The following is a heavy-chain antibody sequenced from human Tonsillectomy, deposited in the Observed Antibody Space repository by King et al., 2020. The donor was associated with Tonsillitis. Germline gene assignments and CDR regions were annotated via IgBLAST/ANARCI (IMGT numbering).Heavy chain of an antibody. V-gene: IGHV1-2*02. CDR3: AGESSRPDYGDYEGGFDP. J-gene: IGHJ5*02. CDR2: INPNSGGT. Sequence: QLVQSGAEVKKPGASVKVSCKASGYTFTGYYMHWVRQAPGQGLEWMGWINPNSGGTNYAQKFQGRVTMTRDTSISTAYMELSRLRSDDTAVYYCAGESSRPDYGDYEGGFDPWGQGTLVTVSS. CDR1: GYTFTGYY. D-gene: IGHD4-17*01.